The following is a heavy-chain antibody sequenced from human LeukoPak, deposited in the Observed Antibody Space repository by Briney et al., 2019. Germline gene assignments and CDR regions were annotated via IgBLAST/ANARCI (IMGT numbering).Heavy chain of an antibody. CDR3: ARDRASSGWYGNAFDI. CDR2: ISGSGGST. J-gene: IGHJ3*02. CDR1: GFTFSSYA. D-gene: IGHD6-19*01. Sequence: GGSLRLSCAASGFTFSSYAMSWVRQAPGKGLEWVSAISGSGGSTYYADSVKGRFTISRDNSKNTLYLQMNSLRAEDTAVYYCARDRASSGWYGNAFDIWGQGTMVTVSS. V-gene: IGHV3-23*01.